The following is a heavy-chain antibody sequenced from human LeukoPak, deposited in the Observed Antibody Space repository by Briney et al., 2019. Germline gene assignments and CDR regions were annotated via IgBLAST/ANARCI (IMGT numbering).Heavy chain of an antibody. CDR2: LIGSSGST. Sequence: GGSLRLSCAASGFTLNKYAMNWVRQAPGKGLEWVSVLIGSSGSTDYADSVKGRFTISRDTSKNTLYPEMNSLRAEDTAIYYCVKGAYDYIEIAYFDYWGQGTRVTVSS. CDR3: VKGAYDYIEIAYFDY. CDR1: GFTLNKYA. D-gene: IGHD5-12*01. V-gene: IGHV3-23*01. J-gene: IGHJ4*02.